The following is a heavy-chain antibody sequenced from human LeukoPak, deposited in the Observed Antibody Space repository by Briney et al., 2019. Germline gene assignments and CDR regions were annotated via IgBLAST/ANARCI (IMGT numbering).Heavy chain of an antibody. J-gene: IGHJ4*02. CDR1: GFSFSTSG. Sequence: GGSLRLSCAASGFSFSTSGMHWIRQAPGKGLEWVAVISYDGSNKYYADSVKGRFTISRDNSKNTLYLQMNSLRAEDTAVYYCARGMATIDMGPDYWGQGTLVTVSS. CDR3: ARGMATIDMGPDY. CDR2: ISYDGSNK. D-gene: IGHD5-24*01. V-gene: IGHV3-30*19.